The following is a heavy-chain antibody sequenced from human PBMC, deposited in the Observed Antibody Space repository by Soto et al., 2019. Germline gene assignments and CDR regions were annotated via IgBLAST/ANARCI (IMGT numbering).Heavy chain of an antibody. D-gene: IGHD6-13*01. Sequence: SVKVSCKASGGAFSSYAISWVRQAPGQGLEWMGGIIPIFGTANYAQKFQGRVTITADKSTSTAYMELSSLRSEDTAVYYCARGGVAAAGTSSPYYYGMDVWGQGTTVTVSS. CDR3: ARGGVAAAGTSSPYYYGMDV. CDR1: GGAFSSYA. J-gene: IGHJ6*02. CDR2: IIPIFGTA. V-gene: IGHV1-69*06.